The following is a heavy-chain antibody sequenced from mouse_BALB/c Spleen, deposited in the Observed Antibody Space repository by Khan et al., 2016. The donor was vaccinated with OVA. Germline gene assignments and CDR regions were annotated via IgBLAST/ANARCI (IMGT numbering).Heavy chain of an antibody. D-gene: IGHD2-12*01. CDR3: ARPPYFSYSLDH. J-gene: IGHJ4*01. Sequence: QIQLVQSGPEMKKPGETVKISCKASGYTFTNYGMNWVKQSPGKALKWMGWINTFTGEPTYADDFKGRFAFSLETSASTAYLQINNLKNEDTATYFCARPPYFSYSLDHWGQGTSVTGSS. CDR1: GYTFTNYG. CDR2: INTFTGEP. V-gene: IGHV9-3-1*01.